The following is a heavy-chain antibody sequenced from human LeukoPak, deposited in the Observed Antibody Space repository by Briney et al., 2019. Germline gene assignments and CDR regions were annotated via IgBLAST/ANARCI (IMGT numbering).Heavy chain of an antibody. J-gene: IGHJ4*02. CDR2: INPNSGGT. V-gene: IGHV1-2*06. Sequence: ASVKVSCKDCGYTFTGYYMHWVRQAPGQGLEWMGRINPNSGGTNYAQKFQGRVTMTRDTSISTAYMELSRLRSDDTAVYYCARDHSDILTGYYLDYWGQGTLVTVSS. CDR1: GYTFTGYY. CDR3: ARDHSDILTGYYLDY. D-gene: IGHD3-9*01.